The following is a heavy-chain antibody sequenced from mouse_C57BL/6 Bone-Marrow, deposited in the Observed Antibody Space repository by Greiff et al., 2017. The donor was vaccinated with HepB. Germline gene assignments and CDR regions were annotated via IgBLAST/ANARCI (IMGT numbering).Heavy chain of an antibody. J-gene: IGHJ1*03. Sequence: QVQLQQPGAELVKPGASVKLSCKASGYTFTSYWMHWVKQRPGRGLEWIGRIDPNSGGTKYNEKFKSKATLTVDKPSSTAYMQLSSLTSEDSAVYYCARETIGFYLPGSYFDVWGTGTTVTVSS. V-gene: IGHV1-72*01. CDR2: IDPNSGGT. CDR3: ARETIGFYLPGSYFDV. D-gene: IGHD2-1*01. CDR1: GYTFTSYW.